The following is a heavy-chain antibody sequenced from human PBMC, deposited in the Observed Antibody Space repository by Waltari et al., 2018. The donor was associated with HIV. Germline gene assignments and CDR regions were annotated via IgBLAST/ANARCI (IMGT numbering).Heavy chain of an antibody. Sequence: QLLQSGGGSIQPGGSLRLSCVASGFSLSSYSVNGLRQPPGKALEWVSYMGTTPTARYYEDSVRDRFTVFTDKTKQSVYLQISNLQGGDSAVYYCARGLSYFDGKPLPWYLDLWGRGSRVTVAS. CDR1: GFSLSSYS. D-gene: IGHD3-9*01. J-gene: IGHJ2*01. CDR2: MGTTPTAR. V-gene: IGHV3-48*01. CDR3: ARGLSYFDGKPLPWYLDL.